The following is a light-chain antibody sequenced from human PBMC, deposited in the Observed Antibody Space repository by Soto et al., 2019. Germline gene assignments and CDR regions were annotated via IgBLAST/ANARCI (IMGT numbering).Light chain of an antibody. V-gene: IGLV2-8*01. CDR2: EVT. CDR3: ISWRGSNRGGV. CDR1: SSDVGGYNY. J-gene: IGLJ2*01. Sequence: QSALTQPPSASGSPGQSVTISCTGTSSDVGGYNYVSCYQQYPGTAPKLMIYEVTERPSGVPDRFSGSKSGTTASLTVSGLQAEDEADYYCISWRGSNRGGVFGGGTQLTVL.